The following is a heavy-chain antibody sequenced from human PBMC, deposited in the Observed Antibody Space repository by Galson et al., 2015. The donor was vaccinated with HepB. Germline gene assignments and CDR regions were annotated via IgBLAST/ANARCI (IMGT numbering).Heavy chain of an antibody. CDR3: ARDEAVVGCGAFDI. V-gene: IGHV3-9*01. CDR2: ISWNSGNI. J-gene: IGHJ3*02. Sequence: SLRLSCAASGFTFDDYAMHWVRQAPGKGLEWVSGISWNSGNIGYADSVEGRFTISRDNSRNTLYLQMNSLRAEDTAVYYCARDEAVVGCGAFDIPGHGTMFPVSS. CDR1: GFTFDDYA. D-gene: IGHD6-19*01.